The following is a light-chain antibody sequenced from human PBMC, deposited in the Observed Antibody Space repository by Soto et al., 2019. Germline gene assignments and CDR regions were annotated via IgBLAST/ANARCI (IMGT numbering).Light chain of an antibody. CDR3: SSYTSSSPLV. J-gene: IGLJ1*01. Sequence: QSVLTQPASVSGSPGQSITISCTGTSSDVGGYNYVSWYQQHPGKAPKLMIYDVSNRPSGVSNRFSGSKSGNTASLTISGLQAGDDADYYCSSYTSSSPLVFGTGTKLTVL. V-gene: IGLV2-14*01. CDR2: DVS. CDR1: SSDVGGYNY.